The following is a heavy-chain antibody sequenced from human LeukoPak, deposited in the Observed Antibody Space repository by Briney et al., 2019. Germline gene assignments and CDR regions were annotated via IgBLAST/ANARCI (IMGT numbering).Heavy chain of an antibody. Sequence: GGSLRLSCAASGFTFSSYSMNWVRLAPGKGLEWVSGISWNSGSIGYADSVKGRFTISRDNAKNSLYLQMNSLRAEDTALYYCAKDILRDDYGGNFDYWGQGTLVTVSS. D-gene: IGHD4-23*01. V-gene: IGHV3-9*01. J-gene: IGHJ4*02. CDR2: ISWNSGSI. CDR3: AKDILRDDYGGNFDY. CDR1: GFTFSSYS.